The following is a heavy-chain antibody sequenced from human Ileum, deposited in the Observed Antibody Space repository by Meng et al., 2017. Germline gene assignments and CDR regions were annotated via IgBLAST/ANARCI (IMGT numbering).Heavy chain of an antibody. J-gene: IGHJ4*02. D-gene: IGHD7-27*01. V-gene: IGHV4-61*08. CDR2: AGT. CDR1: GGVVSTSDYQ. CDR3: ARDHWGSLDY. Sequence: HVQLQEPGPGLVRPTETLSLLCTLSGGVVSTSDYQWGWIRQPPGKGLEWIGYAGTNYNPSLKSRVTISVDTSKRQFSLKLTSVTAADTAVYYCARDHWGSLDYWGQGILVTVSS.